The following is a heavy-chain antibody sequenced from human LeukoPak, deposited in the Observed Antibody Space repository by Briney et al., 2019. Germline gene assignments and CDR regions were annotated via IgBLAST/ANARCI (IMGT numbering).Heavy chain of an antibody. CDR1: GGSISSSSYY. CDR2: IYYSGST. D-gene: IGHD5-18*01. CDR3: ARGRGYSYGSGYYYYYYMDV. V-gene: IGHV4-39*07. Sequence: SETLSLTCTVSGGSISSSSYYWGWIRQSPGKGLEWIGNIYYSGSTNYNPSLKSRVTISVDTSKNQFSLKLSSVTAADTAVYYCARGRGYSYGSGYYYYYYMDVWGKGTTVTVSS. J-gene: IGHJ6*03.